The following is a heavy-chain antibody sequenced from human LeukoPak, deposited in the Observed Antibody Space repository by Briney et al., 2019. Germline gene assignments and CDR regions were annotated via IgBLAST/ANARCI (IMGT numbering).Heavy chain of an antibody. CDR1: GYSFAAYR. CDR3: ARSSDYVFDC. J-gene: IGHJ4*02. Sequence: GESLKISCKASGYSFAAYRIGWVRQMPGKGLEWMGVIYPGDSDTRYSPSFQGQVTISADMSISTAYLQWSSLKASDTAMYYCARSSDYVFDCWGQGTLVTVSS. V-gene: IGHV5-51*01. D-gene: IGHD4-17*01. CDR2: IYPGDSDT.